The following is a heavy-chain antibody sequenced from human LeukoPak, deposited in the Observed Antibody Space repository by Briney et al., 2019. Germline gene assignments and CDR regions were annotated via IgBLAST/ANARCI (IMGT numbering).Heavy chain of an antibody. V-gene: IGHV3-72*01. CDR2: SRDKPNSYTT. Sequence: GGSLRLSCAASGFTFSSYEMNWVRQAPGKGLEWVGRSRDKPNSYTTEYAASVKGRFTISRDDSKNSLYLQMNSLKTEDTAVYYCIVGATGACDYWGQGTLVTVSS. J-gene: IGHJ4*02. CDR3: IVGATGACDY. CDR1: GFTFSSYE. D-gene: IGHD1-26*01.